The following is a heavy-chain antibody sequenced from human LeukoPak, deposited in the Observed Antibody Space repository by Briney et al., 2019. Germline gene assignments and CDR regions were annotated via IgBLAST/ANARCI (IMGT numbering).Heavy chain of an antibody. D-gene: IGHD5-24*01. CDR3: ARDSGDGYNYLDY. J-gene: IGHJ4*02. CDR1: GGTFSSYA. V-gene: IGHV1-69*13. CDR2: IIPIFGTA. Sequence: SVKVSCKASGGTFSSYAISWVRQAPGQGLEWMGGIIPIFGTANYAQKFQGRVTITADESTSTAYMELSSLGSEDTAVYYCARDSGDGYNYLDYWGQGTLVTVSS.